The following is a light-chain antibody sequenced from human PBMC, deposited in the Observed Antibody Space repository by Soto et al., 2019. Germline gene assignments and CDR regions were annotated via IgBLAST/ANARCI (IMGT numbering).Light chain of an antibody. CDR2: GAS. J-gene: IGKJ1*01. CDR3: QQYNNFPRT. CDR1: QSVSSN. V-gene: IGKV3-15*01. Sequence: EIVMTRSPATLSVSPGERATLSCRASQSVSSNLAWYQQKPGQAPRLLIYGASTRATGIPARFSGSGSGTEFTLTISSLQSEDFAVYYCQQYNNFPRTFGQGTKVDIK.